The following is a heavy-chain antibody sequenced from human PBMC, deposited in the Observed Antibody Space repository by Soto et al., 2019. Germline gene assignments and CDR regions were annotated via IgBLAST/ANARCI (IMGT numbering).Heavy chain of an antibody. V-gene: IGHV3-30*18. CDR2: ISYDGSNK. Sequence: PGGSLRLSCAASGFTFSSYGMHWVRQAPGKGLEWVAVISYDGSNKYYADSVKGRFTISRDNSKNTLYLQMNSLRAEDTAVYYCAKDLRYFDWFPPYPYYYYGMDVWGQGTTVTVSS. CDR1: GFTFSSYG. D-gene: IGHD3-9*01. CDR3: AKDLRYFDWFPPYPYYYYGMDV. J-gene: IGHJ6*02.